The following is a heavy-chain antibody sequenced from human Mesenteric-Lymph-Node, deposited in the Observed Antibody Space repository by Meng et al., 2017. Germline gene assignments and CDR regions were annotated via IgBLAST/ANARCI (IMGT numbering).Heavy chain of an antibody. D-gene: IGHD2-2*01. Sequence: GESLKISCAASGFTVSSNYMSWVRQAPGKGLEWVSLISFGTSTTFYADSVKGRFTVSRDTSSNTLYLQMDSLRTDDTAMYYCARGWGHCSSINCFPNFDYWGRGALVTVSS. V-gene: IGHV3-66*03. CDR3: ARGWGHCSSINCFPNFDY. CDR2: ISFGTSTT. CDR1: GFTVSSNY. J-gene: IGHJ4*02.